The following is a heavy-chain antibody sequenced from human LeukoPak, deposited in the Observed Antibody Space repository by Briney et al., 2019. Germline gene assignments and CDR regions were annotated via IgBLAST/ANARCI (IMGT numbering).Heavy chain of an antibody. J-gene: IGHJ4*02. D-gene: IGHD3-22*01. CDR3: ARDKDPDYYDSSGFSL. CDR2: ISSSGSTI. V-gene: IGHV3-11*04. CDR1: GFTFTDYY. Sequence: PGGSLRLSCAASGFTFTDYYMSWIRQAPGKGLEWLSYISSSGSTIYYADSVKGRFTISRDNAKNSLYLQMNSLRAEDTTVYYCARDKDPDYYDSSGFSLWGQGTLVTVSS.